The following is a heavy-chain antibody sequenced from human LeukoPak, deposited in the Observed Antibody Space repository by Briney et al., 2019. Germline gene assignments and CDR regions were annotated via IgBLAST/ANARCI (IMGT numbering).Heavy chain of an antibody. CDR1: GFTFSSYA. J-gene: IGHJ4*02. CDR2: LSGSGSST. Sequence: GGSLRLSCTASGFTFSSYAMSWVRQAPGKGLDWVSGLSGSGSSTYYADSVKGRFTISRDNSKTTIYLQMNSLRSEDTAVYYCAKVPLWIGDHLQPPYFWGQGTLVTVSS. D-gene: IGHD3-3*01. CDR3: AKVPLWIGDHLQPPYF. V-gene: IGHV3-23*01.